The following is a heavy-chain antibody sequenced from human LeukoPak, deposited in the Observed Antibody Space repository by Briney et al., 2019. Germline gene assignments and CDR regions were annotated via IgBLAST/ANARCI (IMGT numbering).Heavy chain of an antibody. D-gene: IGHD3-22*01. J-gene: IGHJ6*02. Sequence: VSLRLPCAASGFTFTTYAMTWVRPAPGKGLEWVSVISGSGGTTVYADSVKGRFTISRDNSKNTLYLQMNSLRAEDTAVYYCAKKYYYDNSGTARGAMDVWGQGTTVTVSS. CDR3: AKKYYYDNSGTARGAMDV. CDR2: ISGSGGTT. CDR1: GFTFTTYA. V-gene: IGHV3-23*01.